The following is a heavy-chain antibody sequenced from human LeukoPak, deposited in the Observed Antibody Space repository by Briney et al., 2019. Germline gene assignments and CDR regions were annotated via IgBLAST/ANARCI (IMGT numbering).Heavy chain of an antibody. CDR2: ISGNGNTI. Sequence: PGGSLRLSCAASGFTFSNYEMNWVRQAPGKGLEWLSYISGNGNTIYYADSVKGRFTISRDNAKNSLYLQMNSLRAEDTAVYYCAELGITMIGGVWGKETTVTISS. CDR3: AELGITMIGGV. J-gene: IGHJ6*04. CDR1: GFTFSNYE. V-gene: IGHV3-48*03. D-gene: IGHD3-10*02.